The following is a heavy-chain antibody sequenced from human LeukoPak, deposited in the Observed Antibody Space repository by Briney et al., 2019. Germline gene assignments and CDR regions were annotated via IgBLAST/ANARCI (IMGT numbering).Heavy chain of an antibody. CDR2: IYPGDSGT. CDR1: GYSFTSYW. Sequence: GEALKISCKGSGYSFTSYWSGWVRQLPGKGLVWMGIIYPGDSGTTYRPSFQGQVTISADKTTTTAYLKWRSLNASHTAMHYCARAKGSVAGSFDYWGQGTLVTVSS. D-gene: IGHD6-19*01. CDR3: ARAKGSVAGSFDY. V-gene: IGHV5-51*01. J-gene: IGHJ4*02.